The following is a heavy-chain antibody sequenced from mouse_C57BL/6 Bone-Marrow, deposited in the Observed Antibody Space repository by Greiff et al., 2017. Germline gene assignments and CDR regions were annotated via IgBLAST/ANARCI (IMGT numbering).Heavy chain of an antibody. V-gene: IGHV5-6*01. J-gene: IGHJ2*01. D-gene: IGHD1-1*01. CDR2: ISSGGSYT. CDR1: GFTFSSYG. CDR3: ARHRGSSFYY. Sequence: DVQLVESGGDLVKPGGSLKLSCAASGFTFSSYGMSWVRQTPDKRLEWVATISSGGSYTYYPDSVKGRFTISRDKAKNTLYLQMSSLKSEDTAMYYCARHRGSSFYYWGQGTTLTVSS.